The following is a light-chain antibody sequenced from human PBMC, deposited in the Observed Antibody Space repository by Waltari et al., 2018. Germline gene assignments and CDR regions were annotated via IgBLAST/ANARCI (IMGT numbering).Light chain of an antibody. CDR2: AAS. CDR1: QSISTY. V-gene: IGKV1-39*01. Sequence: DIQMTQSPSSLSASVGDRVTITCRASQSISTYLNWYQVKPGKAPKLLISAASTLQGGVPSRFSRSGSGAEFTLTISDLQPDDYATYYCQQSYSSPCAFGQGTKLEIK. CDR3: QQSYSSPCA. J-gene: IGKJ2*01.